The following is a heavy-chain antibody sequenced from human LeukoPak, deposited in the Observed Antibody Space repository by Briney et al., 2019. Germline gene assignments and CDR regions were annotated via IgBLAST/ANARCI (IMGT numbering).Heavy chain of an antibody. V-gene: IGHV4-34*01. CDR3: ARVGVEMATIGDYYFDY. CDR2: INHSGST. D-gene: IGHD5-24*01. Sequence: SETRSLTCAVYGGSFSGFYWSWIRQPPGKGLEWNGEINHSGSTNYNPSLKSRVTISVDTSKNQFSLKLSSVTAADTAVYYCARVGVEMATIGDYYFDYWGQGTLVTVSS. J-gene: IGHJ4*02. CDR1: GGSFSGFY.